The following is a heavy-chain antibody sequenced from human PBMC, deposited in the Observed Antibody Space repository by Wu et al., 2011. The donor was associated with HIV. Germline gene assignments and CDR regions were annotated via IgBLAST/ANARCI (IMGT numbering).Heavy chain of an antibody. V-gene: IGHV1-69*06. Sequence: QVQLVQSGAEVKKPGSSVKVSCKASGGTFSSYAISWVRQAPGQGLEWMGGIIPIFGTRNDAQKFQGRITITADKSTSTAYMELSSLTSDDTAVYYCARESEGQRMKGFYYYMAVWGEGTTVTVSS. CDR1: GGTFSSYA. CDR3: ARESEGQRMKGFYYYMAV. J-gene: IGHJ6*03. D-gene: IGHD1-1*01. CDR2: IIPIFGTR.